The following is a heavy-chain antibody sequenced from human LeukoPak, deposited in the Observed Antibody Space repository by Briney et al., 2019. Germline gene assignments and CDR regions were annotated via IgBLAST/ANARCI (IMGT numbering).Heavy chain of an antibody. CDR3: ARDPGTTGTTVSFDY. Sequence: PSETLSLTCAVSGGSISSSNWWSWVRQPPGKGLEWIGEIYHSGSTNYNPSLKSRVTISVDKSKNQFSLKLSSVTAADTAVYYCARDPGTTGTTVSFDYWGQGTPVTVSS. D-gene: IGHD1-1*01. CDR1: GGSISSSNW. V-gene: IGHV4-4*02. CDR2: IYHSGST. J-gene: IGHJ4*02.